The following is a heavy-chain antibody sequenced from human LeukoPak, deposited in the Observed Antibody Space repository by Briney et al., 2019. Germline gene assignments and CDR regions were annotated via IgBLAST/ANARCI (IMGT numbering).Heavy chain of an antibody. CDR3: ATDWSTNGVCSE. J-gene: IGHJ4*02. V-gene: IGHV1-24*01. Sequence: GASVKVSCKVSGYTLTELSMHWVRQAPGKGLEWMGGFDPEDGETICAQKFQGRVTMTEDTSTDTAYMELSSLRSEDTAVYYCATDWSTNGVCSEWGQGTLVTVSS. D-gene: IGHD2-8*01. CDR1: GYTLTELS. CDR2: FDPEDGET.